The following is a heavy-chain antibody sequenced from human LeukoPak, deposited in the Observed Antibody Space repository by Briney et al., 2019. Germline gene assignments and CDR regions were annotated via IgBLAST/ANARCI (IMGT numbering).Heavy chain of an antibody. CDR1: GFTFSNYG. J-gene: IGHJ4*02. CDR3: ASIDCSSSSCLD. V-gene: IGHV3-21*06. CDR2: ITSSSTRT. D-gene: IGHD2-2*01. Sequence: GGSLRLSCAASGFTFSNYGMHWVRQAPGKGLEWVSSITSSSTRTYYADSVKGRFTISRDNAKNSVYLQINSLRDEDTAVYYCASIDCSSSSCLDWGQGTLVTVSS.